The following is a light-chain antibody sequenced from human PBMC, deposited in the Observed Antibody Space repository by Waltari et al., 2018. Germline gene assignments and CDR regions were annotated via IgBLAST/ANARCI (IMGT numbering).Light chain of an antibody. CDR1: NIGSSS. V-gene: IGLV3-21*04. CDR3: QVWHADIDPGV. J-gene: IGLJ1*01. CDR2: YDS. Sequence: SYVPTHPPSVSVAPGETASTTCGGDNIGSSSVHGYQQKPGQAPVLVIFYDSDRPSGIPSRFSGSNSGNTATLTITSVEAGDEARYYCQVWHADIDPGVFGTGTEVTVL.